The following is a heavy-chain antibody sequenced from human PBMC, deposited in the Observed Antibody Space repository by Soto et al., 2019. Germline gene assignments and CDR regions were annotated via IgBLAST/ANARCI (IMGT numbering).Heavy chain of an antibody. J-gene: IGHJ4*01. CDR3: ARDLRSLNAASYYFDY. CDR2: IYSGGAT. V-gene: IGHV3-66*01. Sequence: LSCSVSGFTVSSNYMSWVRQAPGKGLEWVSVIYSGGATFYTDSVKGRFTISRDTSNNTVYLQMNSLRAEDTAVYYCARDLRSLNAASYYFDYWGHGTLVNVFS. D-gene: IGHD2-15*01. CDR1: GFTVSSNY.